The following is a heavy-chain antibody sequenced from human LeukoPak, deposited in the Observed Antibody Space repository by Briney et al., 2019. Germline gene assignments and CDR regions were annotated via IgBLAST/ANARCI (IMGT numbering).Heavy chain of an antibody. CDR1: GYTFTSYG. CDR2: ISAYNGNT. CDR3: ARTAVVVISNWFDP. V-gene: IGHV1-18*01. D-gene: IGHD3-22*01. Sequence: PVASVKVSCKASGYTFTSYGISWVRQAPGQGLEWMGWISAYNGNTNYAQKLQGRVTMTTDTSTSTAYMELRSLRSDDTAVYYCARTAVVVISNWFDPWGQGTLVTVSS. J-gene: IGHJ5*02.